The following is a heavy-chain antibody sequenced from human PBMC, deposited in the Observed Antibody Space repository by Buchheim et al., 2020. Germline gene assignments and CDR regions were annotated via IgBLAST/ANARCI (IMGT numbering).Heavy chain of an antibody. CDR1: GGSFSGYY. D-gene: IGHD3-10*01. V-gene: IGHV4-34*01. CDR2: INHSGST. CDR3: ARVLWFGSNWFDP. Sequence: QVQLQQWGAGLLKPSETLSLTCAVYGGSFSGYYWSWIRQPPGKGLEWIGEINHSGSTNYNPSLKSRVTISVDTSKNQFSLKLSSVTAADTAMYYCARVLWFGSNWFDPWGQGTL. J-gene: IGHJ5*02.